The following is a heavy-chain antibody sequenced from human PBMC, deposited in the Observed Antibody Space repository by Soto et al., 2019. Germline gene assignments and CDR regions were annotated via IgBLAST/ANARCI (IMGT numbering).Heavy chain of an antibody. Sequence: PSETLSLTCAVSSGSISSSNWWSWVRQPPGKGLEWIGEIYHSGSTNYNPSLKSRVTISVDKSKNQFSLKLSSVTAADTAVYYCASMGRRGSGWYGDLPTFGWGQGTLVTVSS. CDR2: IYHSGST. CDR1: SGSISSSNW. CDR3: ASMGRRGSGWYGDLPTFG. J-gene: IGHJ4*02. V-gene: IGHV4-4*02. D-gene: IGHD6-19*01.